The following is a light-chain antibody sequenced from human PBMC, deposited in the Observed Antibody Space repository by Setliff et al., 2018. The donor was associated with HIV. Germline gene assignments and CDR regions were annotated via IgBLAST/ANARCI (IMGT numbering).Light chain of an antibody. CDR2: SNN. CDR1: SSDIASNT. Sequence: KRVTISCSGSSSDIASNTVSWYQQLPGTSPKLLIYSNNQRPSGVPDRFSGSKSGTSASLAISVLQSEDDANYYCASWEDSLTRLYVFGTGTKVTVL. V-gene: IGLV1-44*01. J-gene: IGLJ1*01. CDR3: ASWEDSLTRLYV.